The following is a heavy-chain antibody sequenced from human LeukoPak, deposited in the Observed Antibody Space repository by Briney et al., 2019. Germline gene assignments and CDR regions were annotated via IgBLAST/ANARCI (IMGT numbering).Heavy chain of an antibody. CDR1: GYTFTRYH. J-gene: IGHJ4*02. V-gene: IGHV1-46*01. CDR2: INPSGGTT. D-gene: IGHD3-3*01. Sequence: ASVKVSCKTSGYTFTRYHIHRVRQAPGQGLEWMGVINPSGGTTTYAQNFQGRVTMTRDTSTITVYMELSSLRSDDTAVYYCAREAIFGVVREYYFDYWGQGTLATVSS. CDR3: AREAIFGVVREYYFDY.